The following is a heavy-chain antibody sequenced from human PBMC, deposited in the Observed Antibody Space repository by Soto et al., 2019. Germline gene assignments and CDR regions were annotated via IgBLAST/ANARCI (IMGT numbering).Heavy chain of an antibody. Sequence: PSETLSLTCTVSGGSISSSSYYWGWIXQPPGKGLEWIGYIYYSGSTYYNPSLKSRVTISVDTSKNQFSLKLSSVTAADAAVYYCARRGGGTAMVLDWFDPWGQGTLVTVSS. D-gene: IGHD5-18*01. CDR1: GGSISSSSYY. V-gene: IGHV4-30-4*08. CDR3: ARRGGGTAMVLDWFDP. J-gene: IGHJ5*02. CDR2: IYYSGST.